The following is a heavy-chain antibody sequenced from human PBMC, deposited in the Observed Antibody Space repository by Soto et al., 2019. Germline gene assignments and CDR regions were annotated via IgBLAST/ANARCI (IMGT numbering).Heavy chain of an antibody. CDR2: IYYSGST. CDR3: ARDRERSAYYYYYGMDV. CDR1: GGSISSGGYY. D-gene: IGHD1-26*01. J-gene: IGHJ6*02. V-gene: IGHV4-31*03. Sequence: QVQLQESGPGLVKPSQTLSLTCTVSGGSISSGGYYWSWIRQHPGKGLEWIGYIYYSGSTYSNPSLKSRVTIAVDASKNQFSLKLSSVTAADTAVYYCARDRERSAYYYYYGMDVWGQGTTVTVSS.